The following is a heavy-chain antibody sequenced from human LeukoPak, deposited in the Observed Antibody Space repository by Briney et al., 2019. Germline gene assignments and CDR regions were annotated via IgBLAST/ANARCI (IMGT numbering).Heavy chain of an antibody. J-gene: IGHJ4*02. CDR1: GFTFSSYA. D-gene: IGHD3-22*01. Sequence: PGGSLRLSCAASGFTFSSYAMSWVRQATGKGLEWVSAISGSGGSTYYADSVKGRFTISRDNSKNTLYLQMNSLRAEDTAVYYCAKGTMIDYYFDYWGQGTLVTVSS. CDR2: ISGSGGST. CDR3: AKGTMIDYYFDY. V-gene: IGHV3-23*01.